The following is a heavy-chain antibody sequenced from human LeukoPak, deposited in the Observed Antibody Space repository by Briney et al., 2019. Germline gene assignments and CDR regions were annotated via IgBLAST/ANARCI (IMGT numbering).Heavy chain of an antibody. V-gene: IGHV4-34*01. CDR2: INHSGST. Sequence: SETLSLTCAVYGGSFSGYYWSWIRQPPGKGLEWIGEINHSGSTNYNPSLKSRVTISVDTSKNQFSLKLSSVTAADTAVYYCARGRGHYYGSSGATRRGLIDYWGQGTLVTVSS. CDR1: GGSFSGYY. CDR3: ARGRGHYYGSSGATRRGLIDY. D-gene: IGHD3-22*01. J-gene: IGHJ4*02.